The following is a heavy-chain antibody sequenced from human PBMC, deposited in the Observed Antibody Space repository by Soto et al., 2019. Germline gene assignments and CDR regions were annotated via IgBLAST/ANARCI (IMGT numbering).Heavy chain of an antibody. CDR2: IIPILGIA. J-gene: IGHJ5*02. D-gene: IGHD2-15*01. V-gene: IGHV1-69*08. CDR1: GGTFSSYT. CDR3: AIDRGRDNVPGWCDP. Sequence: QVQLVQSGAEVKKPGSSVKVSCKASGGTFSSYTISWVRQAPGQGLEWMGRIIPILGIANYAQQFQGRVTITANKPTSTAYMELSSLTSEATSVYYCAIDRGRDNVPGWCDPSGQGTLVTVSS.